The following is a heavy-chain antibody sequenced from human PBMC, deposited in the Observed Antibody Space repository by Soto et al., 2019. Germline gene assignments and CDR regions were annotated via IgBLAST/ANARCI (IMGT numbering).Heavy chain of an antibody. Sequence: GAPVEASSKACGLTIKSCCISSVRQAPGKGLEWMGWISAYNGNTNYAQKLQGRVTMTTDTSTSTAYMELRSLRSDDTAVYYCARDGRFFGVAKYYYYYMDVWGKGTTVTVSS. CDR2: ISAYNGNT. CDR1: GLTIKSCC. V-gene: IGHV1-18*01. D-gene: IGHD3-3*01. J-gene: IGHJ6*03. CDR3: ARDGRFFGVAKYYYYYMDV.